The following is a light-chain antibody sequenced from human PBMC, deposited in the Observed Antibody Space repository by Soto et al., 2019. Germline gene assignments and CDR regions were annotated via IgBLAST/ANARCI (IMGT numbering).Light chain of an antibody. CDR1: QSVGSSY. CDR2: GAS. V-gene: IGKV3-20*01. CDR3: QQYGSSPS. Sequence: EIVLTQSPGTLSLSPGERATLFCRASQSVGSSYLAWYQQKPGQAPRLLIYGASSRATGIPDRFSGSGSGTDFTLTISRLEPEDFAVYYCQQYGSSPSFGQGTRLEIK. J-gene: IGKJ5*01.